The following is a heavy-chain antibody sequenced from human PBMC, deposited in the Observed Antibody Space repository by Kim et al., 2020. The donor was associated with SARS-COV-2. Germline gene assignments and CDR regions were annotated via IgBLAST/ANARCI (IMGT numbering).Heavy chain of an antibody. CDR1: GGSISSYY. V-gene: IGHV4-59*01. Sequence: SETLSLTCTVSGGSISSYYWSWIRQPPGKGLEWIGYIYYSGSTNYNPSLKSRVTISVDTSKNQFSLKLSSVTAADTAVYYCARNSYDYVWGGGPYYFDYWGQGTLVTVSS. J-gene: IGHJ4*02. CDR3: ARNSYDYVWGGGPYYFDY. D-gene: IGHD3-16*01. CDR2: IYYSGST.